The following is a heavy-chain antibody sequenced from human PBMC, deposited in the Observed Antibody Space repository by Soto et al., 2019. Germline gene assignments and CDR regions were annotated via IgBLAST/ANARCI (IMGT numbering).Heavy chain of an antibody. V-gene: IGHV6-1*01. CDR2: TYYRSKWYN. J-gene: IGHJ2*01. CDR1: GDSVSSNSAA. Sequence: SQTLSLTCAISGDSVSSNSAAWNWIRQSPSRGLEWLGRTYYRSKWYNDYAVSVKSRININPETSNKQLSLQLNSVTSEHTALYYCASCYWYFDLWGRGTLVSVSS. CDR3: ASCYWYFDL.